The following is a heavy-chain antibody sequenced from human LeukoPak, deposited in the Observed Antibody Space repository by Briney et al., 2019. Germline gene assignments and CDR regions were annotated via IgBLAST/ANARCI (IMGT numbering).Heavy chain of an antibody. CDR1: GFTFNTYG. D-gene: IGHD1/OR15-1a*01. Sequence: GGSLRLSCAAYGFTFNTYGMHWLRQTPDNGREWLSFILYDGSNKYYMESVRGRFTSSRDNSKNTLYLQMNSLRPEDTAIYYCARNWNNFFDSWGQGTLVTVSS. J-gene: IGHJ4*02. CDR3: ARNWNNFFDS. CDR2: ILYDGSNK. V-gene: IGHV3-30*02.